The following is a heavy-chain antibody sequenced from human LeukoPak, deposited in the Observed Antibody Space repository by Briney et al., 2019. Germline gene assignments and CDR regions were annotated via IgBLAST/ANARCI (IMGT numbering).Heavy chain of an antibody. J-gene: IGHJ3*02. CDR2: IYSGGST. CDR3: AREELWFGELRRSLAFDI. CDR1: GLTVSSNY. V-gene: IGHV3-66*01. D-gene: IGHD3-10*01. Sequence: AGGSLRLSCAASGLTVSSNYMSWVRQAPGKGLEWVSVIYSGGSTYYADSVKGRFTISRDNSKNTLYLQMNSLRAEDTAVYHCAREELWFGELRRSLAFDIWGQGTMVTVSS.